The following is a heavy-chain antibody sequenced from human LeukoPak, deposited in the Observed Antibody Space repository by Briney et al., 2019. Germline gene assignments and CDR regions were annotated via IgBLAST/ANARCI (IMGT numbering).Heavy chain of an antibody. D-gene: IGHD4-11*01. CDR3: EKEIVTTSLRDDY. J-gene: IGHJ4*02. CDR2: IYYSGST. CDR1: GGSISSYY. V-gene: IGHV4-59*01. Sequence: PSETLSLTCTVSGGSISSYYWSWIRQPPGKGLEWIGYIYYSGSTNYNPSLKSRVTITIDTSKNQFSLKLSSVTAEDTAVYYCEKEIVTTSLRDDYWGQGTLVTVSS.